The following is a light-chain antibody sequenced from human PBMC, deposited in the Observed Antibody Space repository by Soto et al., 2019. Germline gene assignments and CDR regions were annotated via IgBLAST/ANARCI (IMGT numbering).Light chain of an antibody. Sequence: DIQMTQSPSTLSASVGDRVTITCRASQSLNSLLAWYQQKPGRAPKLLIYDASTLESGVPSRFSGSGSGTEFPLTISSLQTDDFATYYCQQYNSYSSWTFGQGTKVEIK. J-gene: IGKJ1*01. CDR3: QQYNSYSSWT. CDR2: DAS. V-gene: IGKV1-5*01. CDR1: QSLNSL.